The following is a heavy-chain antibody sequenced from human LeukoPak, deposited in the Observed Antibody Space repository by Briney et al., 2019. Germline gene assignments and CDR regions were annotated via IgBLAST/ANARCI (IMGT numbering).Heavy chain of an antibody. Sequence: GGSLRPSCAASGFTFSSYGMHWVRQAPGKGLEWVAVMSYDGNNKYYADSVKDRVTISRDNSTNKLYLQMNSLSAEDTAVYYCAKDGQWRTSCYYSYIDVWGKGTTVTVSS. CDR3: AKDGQWRTSCYYSYIDV. V-gene: IGHV3-30*18. D-gene: IGHD6-19*01. CDR2: MSYDGNNK. CDR1: GFTFSSYG. J-gene: IGHJ6*03.